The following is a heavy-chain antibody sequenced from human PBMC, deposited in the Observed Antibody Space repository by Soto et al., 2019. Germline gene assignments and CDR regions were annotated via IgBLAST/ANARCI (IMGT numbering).Heavy chain of an antibody. V-gene: IGHV3-23*01. CDR1: GFTFANYA. CDR3: AKGGFKYYYYYYMDV. CDR2: VSAGGDNT. J-gene: IGHJ6*03. Sequence: PGGSLRLSCTASGFTFANYAMHWVRQAPGKGLEWVSRVSAGGDNTDYADAVKGRFTISRDNSKNTLFLQMNSLRAEDTAVYYCAKGGFKYYYYYYMDVWGKGTTVTVSS.